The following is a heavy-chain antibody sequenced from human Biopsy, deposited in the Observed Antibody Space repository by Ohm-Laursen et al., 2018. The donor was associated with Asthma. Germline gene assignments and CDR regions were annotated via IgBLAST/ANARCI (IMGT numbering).Heavy chain of an antibody. V-gene: IGHV4-31*03. CDR1: GASIRSVGYY. Sequence: TLSLTCPVSGASIRSVGYYWSWVRQFPGKGLEWIGYISYSGRIDYNPALNSRVTISVDTSENQFSLELKPLTAADTALYYCARYCSGWFSYYEYAMDVWGQGTPVTVSS. CDR2: ISYSGRI. J-gene: IGHJ6*02. CDR3: ARYCSGWFSYYEYAMDV. D-gene: IGHD2-15*01.